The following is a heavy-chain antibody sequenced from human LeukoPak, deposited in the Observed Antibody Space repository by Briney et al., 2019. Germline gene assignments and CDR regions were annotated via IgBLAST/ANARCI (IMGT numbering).Heavy chain of an antibody. Sequence: PGGSLRLSCAASGFTFSSYGMHWVRQAPGKGLEWVAVISYDGSNKYYADSVKGRFTISRDNSKNTLYLQMNSLRAEDTAAYYCAKVSLVGATTGPFDYWGQGTLVTVSS. CDR3: AKVSLVGATTGPFDY. D-gene: IGHD1-26*01. CDR2: ISYDGSNK. CDR1: GFTFSSYG. J-gene: IGHJ4*02. V-gene: IGHV3-30*18.